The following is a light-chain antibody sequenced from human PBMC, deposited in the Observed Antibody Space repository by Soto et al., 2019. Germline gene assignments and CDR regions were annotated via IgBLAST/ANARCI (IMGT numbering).Light chain of an antibody. J-gene: IGKJ1*01. CDR2: KAS. Sequence: DIPMTQSPSILSASVGDRVTITCRASQSISSWLAWYQQKPGKAPKLLIYKASSLESGVPSRFSGSGSGTEFTLTISSLQPDDFATYYCQQYNSYGTFGQGTKVEIK. CDR3: QQYNSYGT. CDR1: QSISSW. V-gene: IGKV1-5*03.